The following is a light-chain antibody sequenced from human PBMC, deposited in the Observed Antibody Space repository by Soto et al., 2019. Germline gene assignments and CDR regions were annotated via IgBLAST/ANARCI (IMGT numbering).Light chain of an antibody. CDR3: SSYAGSNIVV. V-gene: IGLV2-8*01. CDR2: EVS. CDR1: SSDVGGYNF. Sequence: QSALTQPPSASGSPGQSVTISCTGTSSDVGGYNFVSWYQQYPGKAPKLMIYEVSERPSGVPDRFSGSKSGNTASLTVSGLQAEDEADYYCSSYAGSNIVVFGGGTQLTVL. J-gene: IGLJ2*01.